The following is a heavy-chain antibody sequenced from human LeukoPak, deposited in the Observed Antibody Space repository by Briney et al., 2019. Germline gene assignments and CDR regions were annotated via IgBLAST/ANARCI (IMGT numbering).Heavy chain of an antibody. V-gene: IGHV3-48*03. CDR1: GFTFSSYE. CDR2: ISSSGSTI. CDR3: ARDPTGGYNYYSYNRDV. D-gene: IGHD7-27*01. Sequence: PGGSLRLSCAASGFTFSSYEMNWVRQAPGKGLEWVSYISSSGSTIYYADSVKGRFTISRDNAKNSLYLQMNSLRAEDTAVYYCARDPTGGYNYYSYNRDVWGKGTTVTVSS. J-gene: IGHJ6*03.